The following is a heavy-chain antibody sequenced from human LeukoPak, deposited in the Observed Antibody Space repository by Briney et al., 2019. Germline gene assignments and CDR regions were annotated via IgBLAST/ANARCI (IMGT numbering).Heavy chain of an antibody. CDR2: LSGNGGAT. CDR1: GFTFSSYA. V-gene: IGHV3-23*01. D-gene: IGHD2-15*01. J-gene: IGHJ4*02. Sequence: PGGSLRLSCAASGFTFSSYAMSWVRQAPGKGLEWVSSLSGNGGATYYADSVKGRFTISRDNSRDNSKNTLYLQMKSLRAEDTAVYYCAKAPVVAAPRNFDFWGQGTLVTVSS. CDR3: AKAPVVAAPRNFDF.